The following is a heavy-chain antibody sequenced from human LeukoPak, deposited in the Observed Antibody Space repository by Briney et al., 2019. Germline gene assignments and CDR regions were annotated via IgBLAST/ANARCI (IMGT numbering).Heavy chain of an antibody. CDR3: ARDRAAVGIIWFDP. CDR1: GYTFTGYY. V-gene: IGHV1-2*02. J-gene: IGHJ5*02. D-gene: IGHD6-13*01. Sequence: ASVKVSCKASGYTFTGYYMHWVRQAPGQGLEWMGWINPNSGGTNYAQKFQDRVTMTRDTSISTAYMELSRLRSDDTAVYYCARDRAAVGIIWFDPWGQGTLVTVSS. CDR2: INPNSGGT.